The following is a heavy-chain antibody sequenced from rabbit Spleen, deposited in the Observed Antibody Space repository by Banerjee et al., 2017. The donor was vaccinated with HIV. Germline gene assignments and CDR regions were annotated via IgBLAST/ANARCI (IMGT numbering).Heavy chain of an antibody. CDR2: IDTSDGDT. D-gene: IGHD2-1*01. V-gene: IGHV1S45*01. J-gene: IGHJ4*01. CDR1: GFTLSSYY. Sequence: QEQLKESGGGLVQPGGSLKLSCKASGFTLSSYYMCWVRQAPGKGLEWIACIDTSDGDTDYANWPKGRFTISKTSSTTVTLQMTGLTAADTATYFCARGSAAMTMVITGYYLSLWGQGTLSPS. CDR3: ARGSAAMTMVITGYYLSL.